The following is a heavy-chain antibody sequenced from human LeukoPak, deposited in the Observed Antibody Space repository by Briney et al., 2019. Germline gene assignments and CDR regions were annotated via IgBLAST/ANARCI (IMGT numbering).Heavy chain of an antibody. Sequence: SGRSLRLSCAASGFTFSSYGMHWVRQAPGKGLEWVAVIWYDGSNEYCADSVKGRFTISRDNSKNTLYLQMNSLRAEDTAVYYCAKEDTVTTPLYYYYGMDVWGQGTTVTVSS. V-gene: IGHV3-33*06. CDR2: IWYDGSNE. D-gene: IGHD4-17*01. J-gene: IGHJ6*02. CDR3: AKEDTVTTPLYYYYGMDV. CDR1: GFTFSSYG.